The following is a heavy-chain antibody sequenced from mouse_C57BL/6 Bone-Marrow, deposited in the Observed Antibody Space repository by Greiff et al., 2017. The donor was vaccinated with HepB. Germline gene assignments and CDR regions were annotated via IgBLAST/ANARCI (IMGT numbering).Heavy chain of an antibody. Sequence: QVQLQQPGAELVKPGASVKMSCKASGYTFTSYWITWVKQRPGQGLEWIGDIYPGSGSTNYNEKFKSKATLTVDTTSSTAYMQLSSLTSEDSAVYYWAGEGLWYYAMDYWGQGTSVTVSS. CDR2: IYPGSGST. D-gene: IGHD6-5*01. V-gene: IGHV1-55*01. CDR1: GYTFTSYW. J-gene: IGHJ4*01. CDR3: AGEGLWYYAMDY.